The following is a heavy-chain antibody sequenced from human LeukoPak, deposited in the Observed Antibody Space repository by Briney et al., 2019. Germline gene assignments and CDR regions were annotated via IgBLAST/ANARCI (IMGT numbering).Heavy chain of an antibody. V-gene: IGHV4-38-2*02. CDR1: GFSISSDDC. J-gene: IGHJ5*02. D-gene: IGHD2-15*01. Sequence: SETLSLTCLVSGFSISSDDCWGWIRQPPGKGLEWIGSIYNRGSPYYNPSLKSRVTMSVDTPNNHFSLRLSSVTAADTAVYYCVRDGGFYYTASPNSWFDPWGQGTLVTVSS. CDR3: VRDGGFYYTASPNSWFDP. CDR2: IYNRGSP.